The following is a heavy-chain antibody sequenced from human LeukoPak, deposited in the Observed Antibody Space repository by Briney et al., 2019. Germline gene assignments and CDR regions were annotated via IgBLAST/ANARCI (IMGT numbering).Heavy chain of an antibody. CDR3: ALIRGSGYPLTY. Sequence: GGSLRLSCAASGFTVSNNYMSWVRQAPREVLEWVSIIYSGGETYYGDSVKGRFIISRDNSKNTFYLQMSSLRAEDTAVYYCALIRGSGYPLTYWGQGTLVTVSS. V-gene: IGHV3-66*01. CDR1: GFTVSNNY. D-gene: IGHD6-25*01. CDR2: IYSGGET. J-gene: IGHJ4*02.